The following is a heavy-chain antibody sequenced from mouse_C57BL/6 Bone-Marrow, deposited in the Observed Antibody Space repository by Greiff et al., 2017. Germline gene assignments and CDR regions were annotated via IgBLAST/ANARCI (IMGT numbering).Heavy chain of an antibody. V-gene: IGHV1-64*01. CDR3: AREGYYYGSYYFDY. CDR1: GYTFTSYW. J-gene: IGHJ2*01. CDR2: IHPNSGST. D-gene: IGHD1-1*01. Sequence: QVQLQQPGAELVKPGASVKLSCKASGYTFTSYWMHWVKQRPGQGLEWIGMIHPNSGSTNYNEKLKSKATLTVDKSSSTAYMQLSSLTSEDYAVYYCAREGYYYGSYYFDYWGQGTTLTVSS.